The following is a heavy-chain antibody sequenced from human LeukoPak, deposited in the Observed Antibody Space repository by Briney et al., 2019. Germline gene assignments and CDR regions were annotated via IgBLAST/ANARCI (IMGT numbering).Heavy chain of an antibody. CDR3: AKGGYSSGSWFDP. Sequence: GGSLRLSCAASVVSISSYAMSWVHQAPGKGPEWVSAISGGGSTSYADSVKGRFIISRDNSKNTLYLQMNNLRADDTATYHCAKGGYSSGSWFDPWGQGTLVTVSS. J-gene: IGHJ5*02. CDR2: ISGGGST. V-gene: IGHV3-23*01. D-gene: IGHD6-19*01. CDR1: VVSISSYA.